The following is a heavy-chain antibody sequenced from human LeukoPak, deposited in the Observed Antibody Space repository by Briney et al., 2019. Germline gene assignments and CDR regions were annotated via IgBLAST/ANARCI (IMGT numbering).Heavy chain of an antibody. V-gene: IGHV4-59*01. CDR1: GGSISTYY. J-gene: IGHJ1*01. CDR2: VYYSGST. Sequence: PSETLSLTCTVSGGSISTYYWNWIRQPPGKGLEWIGYVYYSGSTNYSLSLKSRVTISVDTSKNEFSLKLYSVTAADTAVYYCARDSFDSSGSHAEYFQRWGQGTLVTVSS. D-gene: IGHD3-22*01. CDR3: ARDSFDSSGSHAEYFQR.